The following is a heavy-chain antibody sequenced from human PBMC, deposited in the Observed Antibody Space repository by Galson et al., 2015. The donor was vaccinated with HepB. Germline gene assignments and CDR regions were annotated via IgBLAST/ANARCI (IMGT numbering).Heavy chain of an antibody. J-gene: IGHJ4*02. V-gene: IGHV3-21*01. CDR3: ASDDSGSYYGSDY. Sequence: SLRLSCAASGFTFSSYSMNWVRQAPGKGLEWVSSISSSSSYIYYADSVKGRFTISRDNAKNSLYLQMNSLRAEDTAVYYCASDDSGSYYGSDYWGQGTLVTVSS. CDR2: ISSSSSYI. D-gene: IGHD1-26*01. CDR1: GFTFSSYS.